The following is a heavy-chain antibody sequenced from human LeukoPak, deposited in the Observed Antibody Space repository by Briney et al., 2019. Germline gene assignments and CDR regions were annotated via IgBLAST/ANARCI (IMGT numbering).Heavy chain of an antibody. CDR2: IYTSGST. CDR1: GGSISSGSYY. Sequence: SETLSLTCTVSGGSISSGSYYWSWIRQPAGKGLEWIGRIYTSGSTNYSPSLKSRVTISVDTSKNQFSLKLSSVTAADTAVYYRARGSYYSNYVHPTDYWGQGTLVTVSS. J-gene: IGHJ4*02. V-gene: IGHV4-61*02. CDR3: ARGSYYSNYVHPTDY. D-gene: IGHD4-11*01.